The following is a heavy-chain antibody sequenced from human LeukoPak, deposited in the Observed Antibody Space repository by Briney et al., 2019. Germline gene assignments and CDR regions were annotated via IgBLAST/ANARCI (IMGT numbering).Heavy chain of an antibody. V-gene: IGHV1-2*02. CDR1: GYTFTGYY. CDR3: AREAYDSSGYYYGGGFDY. J-gene: IGHJ4*02. CDR2: INPNSGGT. Sequence: ASVKVSCKASGYTFTGYYMHWVRQAPGQGLEWMGWINPNSGGTNYAQKFQGRVTMNRDTSISTAYMELNSLRAEDTAVYYCAREAYDSSGYYYGGGFDYWGQGTLVTVSS. D-gene: IGHD3-22*01.